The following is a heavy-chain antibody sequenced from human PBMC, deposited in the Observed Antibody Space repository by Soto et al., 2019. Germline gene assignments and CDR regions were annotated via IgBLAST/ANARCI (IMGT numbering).Heavy chain of an antibody. D-gene: IGHD1-26*01. CDR1: GGTFSSYS. CDR2: IIPIFGTA. CDR3: ARDGGRHSGGIDY. V-gene: IGHV1-69*01. J-gene: IGHJ4*02. Sequence: QVLLVQSGPEVKKPGSSVKVSCKASGGTFSSYSINWVRQAPGQGLEWMGEIIPIFGTANYAQKFQGRVTITADESTSTAYMELSSLRSEDTAVYYCARDGGRHSGGIDYWGQGTLVTVSS.